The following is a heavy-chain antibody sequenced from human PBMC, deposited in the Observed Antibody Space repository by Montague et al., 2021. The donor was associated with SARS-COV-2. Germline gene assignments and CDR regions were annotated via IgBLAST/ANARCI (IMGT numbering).Heavy chain of an antibody. CDR2: MYDSGITHYASGLT. CDR3: ARATSVRGAVSWFDP. Sequence: SETLSLTCTVSGGSVSSGSYYWSWIRQPPGKGLEWIGYMYDSGITHYASGLTHYNPSLRSRVSISVDRSVNQFSLSLTSVTAADTAVYYCARATSVRGAVSWFDPWGQGTLVTVSS. V-gene: IGHV4-61*01. D-gene: IGHD3-10*01. J-gene: IGHJ5*02. CDR1: GGSVSSGSYY.